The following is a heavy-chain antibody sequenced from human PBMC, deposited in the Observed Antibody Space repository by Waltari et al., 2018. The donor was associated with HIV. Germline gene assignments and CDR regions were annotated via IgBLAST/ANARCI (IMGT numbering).Heavy chain of an antibody. CDR3: AKDLSYGTDWPYFDK. CDR2: ISFDGKKE. V-gene: IGHV3-30*18. Sequence: QVQLAESGGGVVQPGRSLKLPCAASGFALGGFDMPWVRQAPGKGLEWVALISFDGKKEYYSDSVKGRFTISRDNSGSRLFLQMNNLRPEDTGVYFCAKDLSYGTDWPYFDKRGQGTLVTVSS. D-gene: IGHD2-8*02. J-gene: IGHJ4*02. CDR1: GFALGGFD.